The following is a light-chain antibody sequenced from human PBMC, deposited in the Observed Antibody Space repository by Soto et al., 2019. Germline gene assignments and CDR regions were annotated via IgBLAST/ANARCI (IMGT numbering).Light chain of an antibody. Sequence: DIQMTQSPSSVSASVGDRVTITCRASQGISSWLAWFQQKPGEAPRLLIYAASSLHSGVPSRFSGSGSVTDFTLTISSRQPEDFATYYCQQGDSFPLTFGGGTKVEIK. J-gene: IGKJ4*01. CDR2: AAS. CDR1: QGISSW. V-gene: IGKV1-12*01. CDR3: QQGDSFPLT.